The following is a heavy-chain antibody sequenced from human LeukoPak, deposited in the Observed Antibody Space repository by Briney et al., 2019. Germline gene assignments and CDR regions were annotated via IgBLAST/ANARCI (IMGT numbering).Heavy chain of an antibody. CDR3: ARDNTGLLAFDI. J-gene: IGHJ3*02. D-gene: IGHD1-14*01. CDR1: GYTFTSYG. CDR2: ISAYNGNT. Sequence: ASVKVSCKASGYTFTSYGISWVRQAPGQGLEWMGWISAYNGNTNYAQKLQGRVTMTTDTSTSTAYMELRSLRSDDTAVYYCARDNTGLLAFDIWAKGQWSPSLQ. V-gene: IGHV1-18*01.